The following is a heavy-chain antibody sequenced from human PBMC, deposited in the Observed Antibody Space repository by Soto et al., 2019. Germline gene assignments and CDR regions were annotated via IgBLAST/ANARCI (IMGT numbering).Heavy chain of an antibody. J-gene: IGHJ6*02. CDR1: GGSISGINW. Sequence: QVQLQESGPGLVKPSGTLSLTCAVSGGSISGINWWYWVRQPPGKGLEWIGEIYHSGSTHYNPSLKSRVTISVEKSKHQFSLSRSAVTAADTAEYYCASFGGGMDVWGQGTTVTVSS. CDR3: ASFGGGMDV. CDR2: IYHSGST. V-gene: IGHV4-4*02. D-gene: IGHD3-10*01.